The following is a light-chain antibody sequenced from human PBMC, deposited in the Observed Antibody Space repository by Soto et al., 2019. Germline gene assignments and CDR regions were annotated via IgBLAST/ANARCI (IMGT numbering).Light chain of an antibody. V-gene: IGKV1-5*03. CDR3: QQHGDYPLP. J-gene: IGKJ3*01. CDR1: QNINNW. CDR2: GAS. Sequence: DIQMTQSPSTLSASVGDRVTITCRASQNINNWLAWSQQKPGKAPKVLIYGASTLESGVPSRFSGSGSGTEFTLTINILQPDDVATYYCQQHGDYPLPLGPGTRVDV.